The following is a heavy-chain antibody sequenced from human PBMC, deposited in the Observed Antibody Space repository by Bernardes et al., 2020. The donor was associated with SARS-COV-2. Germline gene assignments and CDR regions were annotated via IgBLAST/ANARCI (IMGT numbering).Heavy chain of an antibody. J-gene: IGHJ4*02. CDR2: IYTSGST. D-gene: IGHD3-22*01. V-gene: IGHV4-61*02. Sequence: TLSLTCTVSGASVNIGSDYWNWVRQPAGKGLEWIGRIYTSGSTKYNPSLNGRVTISIDRSMNQFSLKLNSVTAADTAVYYCARIKVYYDSNGQPAYYFDYWGQGTLVTVSS. CDR3: ARIKVYYDSNGQPAYYFDY. CDR1: GASVNIGSDY.